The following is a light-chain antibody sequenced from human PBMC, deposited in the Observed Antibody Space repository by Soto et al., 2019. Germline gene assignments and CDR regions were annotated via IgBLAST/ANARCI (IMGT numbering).Light chain of an antibody. V-gene: IGLV1-36*01. J-gene: IGLJ1*01. CDR3: AAWYDSLNGYV. CDR1: SSNIGNNA. CDR2: YDD. Sequence: QSVLTQPPSVSEAPRQRVTISCSGSSSNIGNNAVNWYQQLPGKAPKLLIYYDDLLPSGVSDRFSGSKSGTSASLAISGLQSEDDADYYCAAWYDSLNGYVFGTGTKLTVL.